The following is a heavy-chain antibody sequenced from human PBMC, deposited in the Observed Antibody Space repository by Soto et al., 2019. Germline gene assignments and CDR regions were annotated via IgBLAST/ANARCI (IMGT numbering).Heavy chain of an antibody. V-gene: IGHV4-39*01. CDR1: GDSINSDKYY. J-gene: IGHJ4*02. Sequence: ASETLSLTCSVSGDSINSDKYYWGWIRQPPGKGLEWIGSIYSRGNTYYNPSLQTRVTISLDKSKSQFSLKLNSVTAADSAVYFCARLEGLATISYYFDFWGQGALVTVSS. CDR2: IYSRGNT. D-gene: IGHD3-9*01. CDR3: ARLEGLATISYYFDF.